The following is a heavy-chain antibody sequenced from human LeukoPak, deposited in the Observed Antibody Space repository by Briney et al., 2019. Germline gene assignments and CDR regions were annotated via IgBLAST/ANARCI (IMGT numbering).Heavy chain of an antibody. D-gene: IGHD3-10*01. J-gene: IGHJ3*02. V-gene: IGHV4-59*01. CDR1: GVSISSYY. CDR3: ARDRNYGSGSYAFDI. CDR2: IYYSGST. Sequence: PSETLSLTCTVSGVSISSYYWSWIRQPPGKGPEWIGYIYYSGSTNYNPSLKSRVTISVDMSKNQFSLKLSSVTAADTAVYYCARDRNYGSGSYAFDIWGQGTMVTVSS.